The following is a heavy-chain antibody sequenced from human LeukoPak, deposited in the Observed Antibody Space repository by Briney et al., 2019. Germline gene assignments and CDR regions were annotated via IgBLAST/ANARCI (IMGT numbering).Heavy chain of an antibody. V-gene: IGHV3-53*01. D-gene: IGHD2-2*01. J-gene: IGHJ3*02. Sequence: GGSLRLSCAASGFTVSSNYMNWVRQAPGKGLEWVSVIYSGGSTYYADSVKGRFTISRDNSKTTLYLQMNRLRAEDTAVYYCAREGCTSTSGLSDAFDMWGQGKMVTVSS. CDR1: GFTVSSNY. CDR3: AREGCTSTSGLSDAFDM. CDR2: IYSGGST.